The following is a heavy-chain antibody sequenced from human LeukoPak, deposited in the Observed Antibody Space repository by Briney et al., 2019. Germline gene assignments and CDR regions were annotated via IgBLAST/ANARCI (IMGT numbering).Heavy chain of an antibody. CDR1: GFTFSTSA. CDR3: AKRSSGSWCFDS. Sequence: GGSYTGYSAASGFTFSTSARSWVRQAPGKGLDWVSSISGSDASTYYEDSVKGRFTISRDNSKNTLFLQMNSLRADDTALYYCAKRSSGSWCFDSWGLGTAVTVSS. D-gene: IGHD6-13*01. CDR2: ISGSDAST. J-gene: IGHJ4*02. V-gene: IGHV3-23*01.